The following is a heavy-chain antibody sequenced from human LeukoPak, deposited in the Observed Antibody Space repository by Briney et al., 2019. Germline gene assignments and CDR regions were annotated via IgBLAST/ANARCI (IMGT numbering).Heavy chain of an antibody. D-gene: IGHD3-10*01. CDR2: IYYSGIT. V-gene: IGHV4-59*11. Sequence: SETLSLTCTVSGGSISSQYWSLIRQPPGKGLEWIGYIYYSGITKYSPSLKSRVTISVDASKNQFSLRLTSVTAADTAVYYCARTSYHYNSGDYGWYFDYWGQGTLVTVSA. CDR3: ARTSYHYNSGDYGWYFDY. CDR1: GGSISSQY. J-gene: IGHJ4*02.